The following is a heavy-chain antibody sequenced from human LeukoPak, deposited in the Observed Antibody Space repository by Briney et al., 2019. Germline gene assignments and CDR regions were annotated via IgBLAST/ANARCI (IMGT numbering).Heavy chain of an antibody. V-gene: IGHV3-30*18. Sequence: GRSLRLSGAASGFTFRSYGMHWVRQAPGKGLEWVAVISYDGSNKYYADSVKGRFTISRDNSKNTLYLQMNSLRAEDTAVYYCAKPPATSHSSSSCWGQGTLVTVSS. CDR1: GFTFRSYG. CDR2: ISYDGSNK. CDR3: AKPPATSHSSSSC. D-gene: IGHD6-13*01. J-gene: IGHJ4*02.